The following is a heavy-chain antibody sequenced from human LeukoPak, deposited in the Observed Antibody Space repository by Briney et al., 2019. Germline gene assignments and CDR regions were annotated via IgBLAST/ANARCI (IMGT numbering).Heavy chain of an antibody. D-gene: IGHD2-2*01. CDR1: GYSISSGYY. CDR2: IYHSGST. J-gene: IGHJ3*02. V-gene: IGHV4-38-2*01. CDR3: ASTPIVVVPAASFQDAFDI. Sequence: SETLSLTCAVSGYSISSGYYWGWIRQPPGKGLEWIGSIYHSGSTYYNPSLKSRVTISVDTSKNQFSLKLSSVTAADTAVYYCASTPIVVVPAASFQDAFDIWGQGTMVTVSS.